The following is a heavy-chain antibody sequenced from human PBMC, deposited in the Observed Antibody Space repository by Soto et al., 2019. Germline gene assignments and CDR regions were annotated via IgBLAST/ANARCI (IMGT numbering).Heavy chain of an antibody. CDR1: GYTFTGYY. V-gene: IGHV1-2*02. CDR3: ARGSGGAETGVVAVANFDPWRYYGMDV. CDR2: INPNSGGT. Sequence: QVQLVQSGAEVKKPGASVKVSCKASGYTFTGYYMHWVRQAPGQGLEWMGWINPNSGGTNYAQKFQGGVTMTRDTSISTAYMELSRLRSDDTAVYYCARGSGGAETGVVAVANFDPWRYYGMDVWGQGTTVTVSS. D-gene: IGHD6-19*01. J-gene: IGHJ6*02.